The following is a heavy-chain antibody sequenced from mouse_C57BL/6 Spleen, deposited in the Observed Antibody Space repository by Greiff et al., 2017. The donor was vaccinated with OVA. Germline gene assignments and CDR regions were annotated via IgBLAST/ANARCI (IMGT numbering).Heavy chain of an antibody. CDR2: IHPNSGST. D-gene: IGHD2-4*01. CDR1: GYTFTSYW. Sequence: QVQLQQPGAELVKPGASVKLSCKASGYTFTSYWMHWVKQRPGQGLEWIGMIHPNSGSTNYNEKFKSKATLTVDKSSSTAYMKLSSLTSEDSAVYYCVTGYDCDRAWFAYWGQGTLVTVSA. J-gene: IGHJ3*01. V-gene: IGHV1-64*01. CDR3: VTGYDCDRAWFAY.